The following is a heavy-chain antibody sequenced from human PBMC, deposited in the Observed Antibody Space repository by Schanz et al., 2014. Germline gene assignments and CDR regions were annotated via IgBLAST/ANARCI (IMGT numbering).Heavy chain of an antibody. V-gene: IGHV1-69*02. Sequence: QAQLVQSEAEVKKPGSSVKVSCKASGGTFSSYTISWVRQAPGQGLEWMGRIIPILGIANYAQNFQGRVTITSDKSTSTAYMELTSLRSDDTAVYYCARGGGPEDVFDIWGQGTTVTVSS. D-gene: IGHD2-15*01. J-gene: IGHJ3*02. CDR2: IIPILGIA. CDR3: ARGGGPEDVFDI. CDR1: GGTFSSYT.